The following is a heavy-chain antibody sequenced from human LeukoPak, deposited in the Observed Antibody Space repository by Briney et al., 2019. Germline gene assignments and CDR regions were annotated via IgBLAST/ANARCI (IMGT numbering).Heavy chain of an antibody. J-gene: IGHJ6*02. CDR3: AKGRCSSSYCDMDV. CDR2: ISGDGVST. D-gene: IGHD6-6*01. V-gene: IGHV3-23*01. Sequence: GGSPRLSCVASGLPIADFAMHWVRQAPGKGLEWVSLISGDGVSTFYADSVKGRFTISRDNSKNTLYLQMNSLRAEDTAVYYCAKGRCSSSYCDMDVWGQGTTVTVSS. CDR1: GLPIADFA.